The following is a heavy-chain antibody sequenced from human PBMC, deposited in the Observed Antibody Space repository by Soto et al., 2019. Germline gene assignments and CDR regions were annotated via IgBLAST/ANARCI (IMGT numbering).Heavy chain of an antibody. J-gene: IGHJ6*03. D-gene: IGHD3-10*01. Sequence: QLQLQESGPGLGRPSETLSLTCAVSGDSISSSSYYWGWIRQPPGKGLEWIGSMAYSGSAYYNPSLKSQVTISVDTSKNQFSLKLTSVTAADAAVYYCARLVTARSGRYWYYYVDVWGKGATITVSS. V-gene: IGHV4-39*01. CDR2: MAYSGSA. CDR1: GDSISSSSYY. CDR3: ARLVTARSGRYWYYYVDV.